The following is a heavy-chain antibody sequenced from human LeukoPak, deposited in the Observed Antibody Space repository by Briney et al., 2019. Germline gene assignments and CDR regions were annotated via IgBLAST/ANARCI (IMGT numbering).Heavy chain of an antibody. Sequence: SETLSLTCTVSGGSISSYYWSWIRQPPGKGLEWIGYIYYSGSTNYSPSLKSRLTISVDTSKNQFSLKLSSVTAADTAVYYCARGSSVLNCFDSWGQGTLVTVSS. CDR2: IYYSGST. J-gene: IGHJ4*02. CDR3: ARGSSVLNCFDS. CDR1: GGSISSYY. V-gene: IGHV4-59*01. D-gene: IGHD6-6*01.